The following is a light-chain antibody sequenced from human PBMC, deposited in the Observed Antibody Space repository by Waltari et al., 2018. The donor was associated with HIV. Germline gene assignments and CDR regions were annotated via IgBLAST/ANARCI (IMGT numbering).Light chain of an antibody. CDR2: DAT. J-gene: IGKJ4*01. Sequence: TVMTQSPAILSVSPGERPTLSCRASQSVGGDVAWYQQKPGQAPRLLIYDATSRATGIPARFSASGSGTEFILTISSLQSEDFAVYFCQQYNHWPLTFGGGTKVEIK. CDR3: QQYNHWPLT. V-gene: IGKV3-15*01. CDR1: QSVGGD.